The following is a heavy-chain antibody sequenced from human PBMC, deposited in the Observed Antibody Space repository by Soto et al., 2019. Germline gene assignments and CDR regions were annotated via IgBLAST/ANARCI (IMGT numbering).Heavy chain of an antibody. Sequence: QVQLVQSGAEVKKPGSSVKVSCKASGGTFSSYAISWVRQAPGQGLEWMGGIIPIFGTANYAQKFQGRVTITADESTSTAYMELSSLRSEDTAVYYCARATLGDVVVPAAIPVSCVFCSALDGMDVWGQGTTVTVSS. CDR1: GGTFSSYA. D-gene: IGHD2-2*02. J-gene: IGHJ6*02. CDR2: IIPIFGTA. V-gene: IGHV1-69*01. CDR3: ARATLGDVVVPAAIPVSCVFCSALDGMDV.